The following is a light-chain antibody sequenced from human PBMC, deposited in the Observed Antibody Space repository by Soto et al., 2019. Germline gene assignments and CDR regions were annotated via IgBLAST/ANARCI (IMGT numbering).Light chain of an antibody. J-gene: IGKJ1*01. CDR2: GAS. Sequence: EIVLTQSPGTLSLSPGERATLSCRASQSVSSSYLAWYQQKGGQAPRLLIYGASSRATGIPDRFSGSGSGTDFTLTISRLEPEDFAVYYCQQYVRSPWTFGQETKVEIK. V-gene: IGKV3-20*01. CDR1: QSVSSSY. CDR3: QQYVRSPWT.